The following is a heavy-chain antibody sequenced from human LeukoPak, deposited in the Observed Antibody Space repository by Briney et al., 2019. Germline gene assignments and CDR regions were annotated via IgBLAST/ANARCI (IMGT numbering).Heavy chain of an antibody. CDR3: ARQTSSGYPST. V-gene: IGHV4-59*08. J-gene: IGHJ5*01. Sequence: RSSETLSLTCTVSGGSISSYYWSWIRQPPGKGLEWLGYIYYSGSTNYNPSLKSRVTISVDTSKNQFSLKLTSVTSAHTAASYLARQTSSGYPSTWGHGTLVTASS. CDR2: IYYSGST. D-gene: IGHD3-22*01. CDR1: GGSISSYY.